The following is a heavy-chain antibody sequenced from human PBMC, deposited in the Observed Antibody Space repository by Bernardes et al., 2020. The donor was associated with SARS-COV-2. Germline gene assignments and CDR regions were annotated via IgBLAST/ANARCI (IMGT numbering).Heavy chain of an antibody. V-gene: IGHV3-66*01. J-gene: IGHJ6*02. CDR1: GFIVSSNY. Sequence: GGSLRLSCAASGFIVSSNYMSWVRQAPGKGLEWVSVIYRGGSTYYADSVKGRFTISRDNSKNTLYLQMNSLRAEDTAVYYCAKDGHYSNRLNYGLAVWGQGTTVTVSS. CDR2: IYRGGST. CDR3: AKDGHYSNRLNYGLAV. D-gene: IGHD4-4*01.